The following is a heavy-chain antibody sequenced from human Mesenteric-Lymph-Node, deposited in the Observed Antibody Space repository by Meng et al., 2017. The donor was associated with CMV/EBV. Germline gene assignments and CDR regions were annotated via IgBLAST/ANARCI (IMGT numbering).Heavy chain of an antibody. D-gene: IGHD3-16*02. J-gene: IGHJ5*02. CDR2: IYYSGST. CDR3: AREGDYVWGSYRFLRRNWFDP. CDR1: GGSISSYY. V-gene: IGHV4-59*01. Sequence: SETLSLTCTVSGGSISSYYWSWIRQPPGKGLEWIGYIYYSGSTNYNPSLKSRVTISVDTTKNQYSLKLSSVTAAGTAVYYCAREGDYVWGSYRFLRRNWFDPWGQGTLVTVSS.